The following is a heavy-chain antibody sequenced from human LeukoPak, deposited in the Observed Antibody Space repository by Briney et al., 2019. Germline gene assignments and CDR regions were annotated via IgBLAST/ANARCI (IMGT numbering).Heavy chain of an antibody. Sequence: SSETLSLTCTVSGGSISSSSYYWGWIRQPPGKGLEWVGSIYYSGSTNYNPSLKSRVTISVDTSKNQFSLKLSSVTAADTAVYYCARGPNCSGGSCYISPRRAEYFQHWGQGTLVTVSS. D-gene: IGHD2-15*01. J-gene: IGHJ1*01. CDR2: IYYSGST. V-gene: IGHV4-39*07. CDR1: GGSISSSSYY. CDR3: ARGPNCSGGSCYISPRRAEYFQH.